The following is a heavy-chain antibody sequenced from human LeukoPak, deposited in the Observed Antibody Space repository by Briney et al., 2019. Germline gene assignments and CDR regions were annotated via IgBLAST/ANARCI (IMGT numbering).Heavy chain of an antibody. Sequence: SETLSLTCTVSGGSISSYYWSWIRQPPGKGLEWIGYIYYSGSTYYNPSPKSRVTISVDTSKNQFSLKLSSVTAADTAVYYCARLKYNWFDPWGQGTLVTVSS. CDR3: ARLKYNWFDP. J-gene: IGHJ5*02. V-gene: IGHV4-59*08. CDR1: GGSISSYY. CDR2: IYYSGST.